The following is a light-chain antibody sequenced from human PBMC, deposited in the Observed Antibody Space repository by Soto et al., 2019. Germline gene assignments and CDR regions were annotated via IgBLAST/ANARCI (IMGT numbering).Light chain of an antibody. J-gene: IGLJ2*01. Sequence: QSVLTQPPSVSGAPGPRVTMSCTGSSSNIGAGYDVHWYQQLPGTAPKLLIYVNSNRPSGVPDRFSGSKSGTSASLAITGLQAEDEADYYCQSYDSSLSGSVFGGGTQLTVL. CDR1: SSNIGAGYD. V-gene: IGLV1-40*01. CDR3: QSYDSSLSGSV. CDR2: VNS.